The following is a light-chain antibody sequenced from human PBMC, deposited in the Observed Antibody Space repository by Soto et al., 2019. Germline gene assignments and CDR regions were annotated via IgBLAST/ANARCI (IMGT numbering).Light chain of an antibody. Sequence: QSALTQPASVSGSPGQSITISCTGTNSDVGGYNYVSWYQQHPGKAPKFMIYEVSNRPSGVSNRFSGSKSGNTASLTISGLQAEDEADYYCTSYTSSSTWVFGGGTKLIVL. J-gene: IGLJ3*02. CDR2: EVS. V-gene: IGLV2-14*01. CDR3: TSYTSSSTWV. CDR1: NSDVGGYNY.